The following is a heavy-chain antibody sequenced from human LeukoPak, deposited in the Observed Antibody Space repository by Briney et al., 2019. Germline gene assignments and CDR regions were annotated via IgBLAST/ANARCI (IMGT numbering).Heavy chain of an antibody. J-gene: IGHJ4*02. D-gene: IGHD3-22*01. V-gene: IGHV3-53*01. CDR2: IYSNNIT. Sequence: GGSLRLSCAASGFTVSSNYMTWVRQAPGKGPEWVSVIYSNNITFYADSVKGRFTISRDNPKNTLYLQMNSLRAEDTAVYYCAKGITVMMVAPGYWGQGTLVTVSS. CDR3: AKGITVMMVAPGY. CDR1: GFTVSSNY.